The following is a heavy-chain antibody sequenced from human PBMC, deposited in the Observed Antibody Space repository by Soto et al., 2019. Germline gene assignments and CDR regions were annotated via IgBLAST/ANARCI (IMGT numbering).Heavy chain of an antibody. D-gene: IGHD3-22*01. Sequence: QVQLVQSGAEVKKPGSSVKVSCKASGGTFSRYAISWVRQAPGQGLEWMGGIIPIFGTTNYAQKFQGRVTXTAXESTSTAYRELSSLRSEDTAVYYCARHSYDSSGYYRYYFHYWGQGALVTVSS. J-gene: IGHJ4*02. V-gene: IGHV1-69*12. CDR2: IIPIFGTT. CDR1: GGTFSRYA. CDR3: ARHSYDSSGYYRYYFHY.